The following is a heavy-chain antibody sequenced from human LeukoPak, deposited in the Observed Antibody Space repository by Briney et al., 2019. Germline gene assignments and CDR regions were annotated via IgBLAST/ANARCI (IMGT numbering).Heavy chain of an antibody. CDR3: TTGGRRYFDWLNY. D-gene: IGHD3-9*01. J-gene: IGHJ4*02. V-gene: IGHV3-15*01. Sequence: GGSLRLSCAASGFTFSNAWMSWVRQAPGKGLEGVGRIKSKTDGGTTDYAAPVKGRFTISRDDSKNTLYLQMNSLKTEDTAVYYCTTGGRRYFDWLNYWGQGTLVTVSS. CDR2: IKSKTDGGTT. CDR1: GFTFSNAW.